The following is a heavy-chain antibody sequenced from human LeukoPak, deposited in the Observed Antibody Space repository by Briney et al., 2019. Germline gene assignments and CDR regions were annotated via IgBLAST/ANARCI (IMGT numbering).Heavy chain of an antibody. Sequence: GGSLRLSCAASGFTFSSYSMNWVRQAPGKGLEWVSSISSSSSYIYYADSVKGRFTISRDNAKNSLYLQMNSLRAEDTAVYYCARGVGANQPPRIGYYYYMDVWGKGTTVTVSS. CDR2: ISSSSSYI. J-gene: IGHJ6*03. CDR3: ARGVGANQPPRIGYYYYMDV. D-gene: IGHD1-26*01. V-gene: IGHV3-21*01. CDR1: GFTFSSYS.